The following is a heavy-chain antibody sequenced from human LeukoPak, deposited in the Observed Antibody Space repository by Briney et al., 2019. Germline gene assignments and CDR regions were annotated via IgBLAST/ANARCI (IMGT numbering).Heavy chain of an antibody. Sequence: GRCLRLSCAVTGFSFEDYGTHWVRQPPGEGREWVSSINYNGGSTEYADSVKGRFTISRDNAKNSLFLQLNSLRPEDSALYYCARHMVPTNTCLFYGLDVWGQGTTVTVSS. D-gene: IGHD2-2*01. J-gene: IGHJ6*02. CDR1: GFSFEDYG. CDR2: INYNGGST. V-gene: IGHV3-9*01. CDR3: ARHMVPTNTCLFYGLDV.